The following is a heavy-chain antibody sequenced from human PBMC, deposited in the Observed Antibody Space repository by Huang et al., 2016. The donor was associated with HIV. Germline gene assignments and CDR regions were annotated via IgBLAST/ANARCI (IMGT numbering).Heavy chain of an antibody. V-gene: IGHV1-3*04. Sequence: QVQLVQSGAEVKKPGAPVKVSGKGSGYTFTNFAMHWVRQAPGQRLEWMAWINTDNANTKDAQNFQDRLTVTGDTSACTAYMELSSLRSEDTAVYYCARDPHVFVAGPFYDYWGQGTLVTVSS. D-gene: IGHD3-10*02. CDR3: ARDPHVFVAGPFYDY. CDR2: INTDNANT. CDR1: GYTFTNFA. J-gene: IGHJ4*02.